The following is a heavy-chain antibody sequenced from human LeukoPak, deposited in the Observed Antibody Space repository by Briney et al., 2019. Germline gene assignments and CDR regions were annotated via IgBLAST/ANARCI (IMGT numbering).Heavy chain of an antibody. D-gene: IGHD6-19*01. J-gene: IGHJ5*02. CDR3: ARLRFDTGWYGDNFDP. CDR1: GDSISSPSYY. V-gene: IGHV4-39*01. CDR2: IYYNGNT. Sequence: PSETLSHTCTVSGDSISSPSYYWGWVRQPPGKGLEWIANIYYNGNTYYNPSLKSRVGITVDTSKDQFSLTVTAVTAPDPAVYYFARLRFDTGWYGDNFDPWGRGTLVPVSS.